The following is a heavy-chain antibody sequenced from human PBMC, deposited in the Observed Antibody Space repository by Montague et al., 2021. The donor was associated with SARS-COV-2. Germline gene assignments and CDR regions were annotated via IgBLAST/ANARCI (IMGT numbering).Heavy chain of an antibody. J-gene: IGHJ4*02. CDR3: ARDLGYDYVWGSYRHLDN. D-gene: IGHD3-16*02. Sequence: LTLTCTVSGFSLNNRLGVTWVRQPPGKGLEWVSSIXSSSSYIYYADSVKGRFTISRDNAKNSLYLQMNSLRAEDTAVYYCARDLGYDYVWGSYRHLDNWGQGTLVTVSS. CDR2: IXSSSSYI. V-gene: IGHV3-21*01. CDR1: GFSLNNRLG.